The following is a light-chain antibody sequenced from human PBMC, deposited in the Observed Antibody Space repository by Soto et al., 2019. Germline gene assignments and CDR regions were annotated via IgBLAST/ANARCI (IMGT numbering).Light chain of an antibody. CDR3: QQYGRSPCT. CDR2: GAS. J-gene: IGKJ1*01. Sequence: EIVLAQSPGTLSLSPGEGATLSCRASESVSSSYLAWYQQKPGQAPRLLIYGASSRATGIPDRFSGSGSGTDFTLTIRRLEPEDCAVYYCQQYGRSPCTFGQGTKVEIK. V-gene: IGKV3-20*01. CDR1: ESVSSSY.